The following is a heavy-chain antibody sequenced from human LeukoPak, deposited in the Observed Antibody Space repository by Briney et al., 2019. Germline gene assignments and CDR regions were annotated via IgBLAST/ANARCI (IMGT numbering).Heavy chain of an antibody. D-gene: IGHD6-19*01. J-gene: IGHJ6*03. CDR2: INHSGST. Sequence: KPSETLSLTCAVYGGSFSGYYWSWIRQPPGKGLEWIGEINHSGSTNYNPSLKNRVTISVDTSKNQFSLKLSSVTAADTAVYYCARFRIAVADAYYYYYMDVWGKGTTVTVSS. CDR3: ARFRIAVADAYYYYYMDV. V-gene: IGHV4-34*01. CDR1: GGSFSGYY.